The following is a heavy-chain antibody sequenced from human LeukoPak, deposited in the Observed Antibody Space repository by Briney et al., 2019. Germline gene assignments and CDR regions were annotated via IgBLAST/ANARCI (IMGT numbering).Heavy chain of an antibody. CDR3: AKSQDSSGYYGIDY. V-gene: IGHV3-9*01. J-gene: IGHJ4*02. D-gene: IGHD3-22*01. CDR1: GFTFDDYA. CDR2: ISWNSGSI. Sequence: GGSLRLSCAASGFTFDDYAMYWVRQAPGKGLEWVSGISWNSGSIGYADSVKGRFTISRDNAKNSLYLQMNSLRAEDTALYYCAKSQDSSGYYGIDYWGQGTLVTVSS.